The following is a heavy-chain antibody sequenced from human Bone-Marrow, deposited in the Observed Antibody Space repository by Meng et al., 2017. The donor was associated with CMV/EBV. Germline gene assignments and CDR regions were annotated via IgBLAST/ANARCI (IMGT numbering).Heavy chain of an antibody. Sequence: SETLSLTCAVYGDSFSNYFWNWVRQPPGKGLEWIGEINNKASTNYNPSLKSRVTISVDTSKNQFSLKLSSVTAADTAVYYCARDGGMVRGVRSYYYYYGMDVWGQGTTVTVSS. J-gene: IGHJ6*02. CDR2: INNKAST. V-gene: IGHV4-34*01. CDR1: GDSFSNYF. D-gene: IGHD3-10*01. CDR3: ARDGGMVRGVRSYYYYYGMDV.